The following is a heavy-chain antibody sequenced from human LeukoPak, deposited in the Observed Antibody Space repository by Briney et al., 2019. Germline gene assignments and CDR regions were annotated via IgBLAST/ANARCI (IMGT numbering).Heavy chain of an antibody. D-gene: IGHD6-25*01. CDR1: GFTFSNYW. Sequence: GGSLRLSCAASGFTFSNYWMTWVRQTPGKGLEWVSKIKEDGRDKYYMDSVEGRFTISRDNAKNSLYLQMDRLTAEDTAVYYCARDVAAFDYWGQGTLVTVSS. CDR3: ARDVAAFDY. V-gene: IGHV3-7*05. CDR2: IKEDGRDK. J-gene: IGHJ4*02.